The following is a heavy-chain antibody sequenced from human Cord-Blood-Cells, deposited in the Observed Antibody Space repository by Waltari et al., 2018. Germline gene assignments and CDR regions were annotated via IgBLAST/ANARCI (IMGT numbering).Heavy chain of an antibody. Sequence: QVQLQQWGAGLLKPSETLSLTCAVYGGSFSGYYWSWIRQPPGKGLEWIGEINHSGNTNYKPSLKSGDTISVDTSKNQFSLKLSSVTAADTAVYYCARRDYDILTCYDYWGQGTLVTVSS. D-gene: IGHD3-9*01. J-gene: IGHJ4*02. CDR1: GGSFSGYY. CDR3: ARRDYDILTCYDY. V-gene: IGHV4-34*01. CDR2: INHSGNT.